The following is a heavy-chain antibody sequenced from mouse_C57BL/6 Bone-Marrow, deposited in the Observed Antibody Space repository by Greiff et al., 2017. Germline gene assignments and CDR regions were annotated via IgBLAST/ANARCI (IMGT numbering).Heavy chain of an antibody. CDR3: ARKGSSPLAY. CDR1: GYTFTSYG. V-gene: IGHV1-81*01. Sequence: LVESGAELARPGASVKLSCKASGYTFTSYGISWVKQRTGQGLEWIGEIYPRSGNTYYNEKFKGKATLTADKSSSTAYMELRSLTSEDSAVYFCARKGSSPLAYWGQGTLVTVSA. CDR2: IYPRSGNT. D-gene: IGHD1-1*01. J-gene: IGHJ3*01.